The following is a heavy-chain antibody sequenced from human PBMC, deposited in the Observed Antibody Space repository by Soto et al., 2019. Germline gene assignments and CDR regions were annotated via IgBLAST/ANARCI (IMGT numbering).Heavy chain of an antibody. CDR3: AHRLYNNFWSVASFDP. CDR2: IYWDDDK. V-gene: IGHV2-5*02. CDR1: GFSLSTSGVG. D-gene: IGHD3-3*01. Sequence: QITLKESGPTLVKPTQTLTLTCTFSGFSLSTSGVGVGWIRQPPGKALEWLALIYWDDDKRYSPSLKSRLTMTKDTSKNQVVLTMTNMDPVDTATYYCAHRLYNNFWSVASFDPWGQGTLVTVSS. J-gene: IGHJ5*02.